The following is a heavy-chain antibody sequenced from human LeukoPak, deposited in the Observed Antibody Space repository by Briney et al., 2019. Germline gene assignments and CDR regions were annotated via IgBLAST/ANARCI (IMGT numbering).Heavy chain of an antibody. CDR3: AQDDFDFWRGSHHWFDP. D-gene: IGHD3-3*01. CDR1: GFSFSSYA. CDR2: ICGSGGST. Sequence: PGGSLRLSCVASGFSFSSYAMSWGRQAPRQGMGWVSAICGSGGSTYYADSVKGRFTISRDNSKNTLYLQMNSLRAEDTAVYYCAQDDFDFWRGSHHWFDPWGQGTLVTVSS. J-gene: IGHJ5*02. V-gene: IGHV3-23*01.